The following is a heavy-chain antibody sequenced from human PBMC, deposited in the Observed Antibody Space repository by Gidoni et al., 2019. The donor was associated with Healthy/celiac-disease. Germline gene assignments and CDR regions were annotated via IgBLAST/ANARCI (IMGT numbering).Heavy chain of an antibody. V-gene: IGHV6-1*01. Sequence: QVQLQQSGPGLVKPSQTLSLTCAISGDSLSSHSAAWNWIRQSPSRGLEWLGRTDYRSKWYNDYAVSVKSRITINPDTSKNQFTLKLNSVTPEDTAVYYCAREAISYEQWLVLWFDPWGQGTLVTVSS. CDR2: TDYRSKWYN. J-gene: IGHJ5*02. CDR1: GDSLSSHSAA. CDR3: AREAISYEQWLVLWFDP. D-gene: IGHD6-19*01.